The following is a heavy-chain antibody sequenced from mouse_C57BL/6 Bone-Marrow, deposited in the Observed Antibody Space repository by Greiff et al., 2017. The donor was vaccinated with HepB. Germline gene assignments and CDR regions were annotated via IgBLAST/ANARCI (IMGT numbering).Heavy chain of an antibody. CDR2: IDPSDSYT. V-gene: IGHV1-69*01. CDR1: GYTFTSYW. CDR3: ARVVATRGFAY. J-gene: IGHJ3*01. Sequence: VQLQQPGAELVMPGASVKLSCKASGYTFTSYWMHSVKQRPGQGLEWIGEIDPSDSYTNYNQKFKGKSTLTVDKSSSTAYMQLSSLTSEDSAVYYCARVVATRGFAYWGQGTLVTVSA. D-gene: IGHD1-1*01.